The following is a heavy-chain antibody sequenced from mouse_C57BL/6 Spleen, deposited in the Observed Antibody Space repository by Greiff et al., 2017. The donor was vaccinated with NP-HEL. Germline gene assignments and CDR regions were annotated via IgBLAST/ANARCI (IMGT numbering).Heavy chain of an antibody. CDR2: IDPSDSET. V-gene: IGHV1-52*01. J-gene: IGHJ2*01. CDR1: GYTFTSYW. D-gene: IGHD4-1*01. Sequence: QVQLQQPGAELVRPGSSVKLSCKASGYTFTSYWMHWVKQRPIQGLEWIGNIDPSDSETHYNQKFKDKTTLTVDKSSSTAYMQLSSLTSEDSAVYYCAREGAGTGYWGQGTTLTVSS. CDR3: AREGAGTGY.